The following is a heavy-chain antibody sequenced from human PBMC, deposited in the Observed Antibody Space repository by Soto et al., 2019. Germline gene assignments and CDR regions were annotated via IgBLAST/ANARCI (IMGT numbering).Heavy chain of an antibody. Sequence: QVQLQESGPGLVKPSGTLSLTCAVSGGSISSTKWWSWVRQPPGKGLEWIGEVYHIGASNYNPSLRSRVTISVDNSKNQFSLNLRSVTAADTAVYYCARGGTSRALDSWGQEILVSVSS. V-gene: IGHV4-4*02. CDR3: ARGGTSRALDS. D-gene: IGHD1-26*01. J-gene: IGHJ4*02. CDR2: VYHIGAS. CDR1: GGSISSTKW.